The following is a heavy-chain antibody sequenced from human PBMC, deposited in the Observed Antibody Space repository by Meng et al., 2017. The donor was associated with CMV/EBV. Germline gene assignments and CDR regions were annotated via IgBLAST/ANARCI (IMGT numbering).Heavy chain of an antibody. CDR1: GGSFSGYY. D-gene: IGHD2-2*01. V-gene: IGHV4-34*01. CDR3: ARGHIVVVPAATGYYYYSMDV. Sequence: SQTLSLTCAVYGGSFSGYYWSWIRQPPGKGLEWIGEINHSGSTNYNPSLKSRVTISVDTSKNQFSLKLSSVTAADTAVYYCARGHIVVVPAATGYYYYSMDVWGQGTTVTVSS. CDR2: INHSGST. J-gene: IGHJ6*02.